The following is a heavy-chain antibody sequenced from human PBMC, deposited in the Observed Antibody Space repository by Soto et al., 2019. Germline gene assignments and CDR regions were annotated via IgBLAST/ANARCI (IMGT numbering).Heavy chain of an antibody. D-gene: IGHD3-10*01. Sequence: SETLSLTCAVYGGSFSGYYWNWIRQPPGKGLEWIGYIYYSGSTNYNPSLKSRVTISVDTSKNQFSLKLSSVTAADTAVYYCARVSTPGVFDYWGQGTLVTVSS. CDR3: ARVSTPGVFDY. V-gene: IGHV4-59*01. CDR2: IYYSGST. CDR1: GGSFSGYY. J-gene: IGHJ4*02.